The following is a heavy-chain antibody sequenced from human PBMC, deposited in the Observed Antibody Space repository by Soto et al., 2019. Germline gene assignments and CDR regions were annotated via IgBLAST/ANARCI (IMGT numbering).Heavy chain of an antibody. D-gene: IGHD1-26*01. CDR2: VNTNNGDT. CDR1: GYIFSGYH. V-gene: IGHV1-2*04. J-gene: IGHJ5*01. Sequence: RASVKVSCKASGYIFSGYHIHWVRQAPGQGLEWMGWVNTNNGDTNYAQKFRGWVTMTRDTSINTAYVEMSRLRSDDTAVYYCARWVGASNWFDPWGQGTLVTVPQ. CDR3: ARWVGASNWFDP.